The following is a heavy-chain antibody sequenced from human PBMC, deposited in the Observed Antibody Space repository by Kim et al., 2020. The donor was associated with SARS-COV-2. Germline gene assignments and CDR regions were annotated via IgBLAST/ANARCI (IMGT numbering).Heavy chain of an antibody. CDR3: AREDYYGSGDY. CDR2: IKQDGGEK. V-gene: IGHV3-7*01. Sequence: GGSLRLSCAASGFTFSNFWMNWVRQAPGKGLEWVANIKQDGGEKYYVDSVKGRFTISRDNAKNSLYLQMNSLRAEDTAVYYCAREDYYGSGDYWGQGTLVTVSS. J-gene: IGHJ4*02. D-gene: IGHD3-10*01. CDR1: GFTFSNFW.